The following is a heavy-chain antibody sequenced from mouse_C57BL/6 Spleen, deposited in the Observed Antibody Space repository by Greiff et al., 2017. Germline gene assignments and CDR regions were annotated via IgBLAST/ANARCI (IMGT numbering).Heavy chain of an antibody. CDR3: AREGDYGGVWFAY. CDR1: GFNIKNTY. J-gene: IGHJ3*01. D-gene: IGHD2-4*01. Sequence: EVQLQQSVAELARPGASVKLSCTASGFNIKNTYMHWVKQRPEQGLEWIGRIDPANGNTKYDPKFQGKATITADTSSITAYLQLSSLTSEDSAIYYCAREGDYGGVWFAYRGQGTLVTVS. CDR2: IDPANGNT. V-gene: IGHV14-3*01.